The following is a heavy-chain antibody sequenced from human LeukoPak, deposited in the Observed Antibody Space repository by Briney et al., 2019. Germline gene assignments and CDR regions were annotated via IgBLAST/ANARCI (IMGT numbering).Heavy chain of an antibody. CDR1: GYTFTGYY. CDR3: ARAGYYGSGSWDY. Sequence: ASVKDSCKASGYTFTGYYMHWVRQAPGQGLEWMGWINPNSGGTNYAQKFQGRVTMTRDTSISTAYMELSRLRSDDTAVYYCARAGYYGSGSWDYWGQGTLVTVSS. CDR2: INPNSGGT. V-gene: IGHV1-2*02. J-gene: IGHJ4*02. D-gene: IGHD3-10*01.